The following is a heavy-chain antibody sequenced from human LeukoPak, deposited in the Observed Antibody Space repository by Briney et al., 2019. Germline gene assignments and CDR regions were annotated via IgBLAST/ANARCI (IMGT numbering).Heavy chain of an antibody. CDR1: GGSFSDYY. CDR3: ARSGSMAVAGTRVRYYYYYMDV. D-gene: IGHD6-19*01. Sequence: SETLSLTCAVYGGSFSDYYWSWIRQPPGKGLEWIGEINHSGSTNYNPSLKSRVTISVDTSKNQFSLKLSSVTAADTAVYYCARSGSMAVAGTRVRYYYYYMDVWGKGTTVTVSS. V-gene: IGHV4-34*01. CDR2: INHSGST. J-gene: IGHJ6*03.